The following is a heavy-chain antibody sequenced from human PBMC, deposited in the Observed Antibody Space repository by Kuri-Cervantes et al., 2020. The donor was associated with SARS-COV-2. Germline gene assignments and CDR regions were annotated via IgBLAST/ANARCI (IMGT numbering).Heavy chain of an antibody. CDR1: GFTFSSYW. CDR2: ISSSSGTI. Sequence: GESLKISCAASGFTFSSYWMSWVRQAPGKGLEWVSYISSSSGTIYYADSVKGRFTISRDNAKNSLYLQMNSLRAEDTAVYYCAREGEEYFDLWGRGTLVTVSS. J-gene: IGHJ2*01. V-gene: IGHV3-48*01. CDR3: AREGEEYFDL. D-gene: IGHD3-10*01.